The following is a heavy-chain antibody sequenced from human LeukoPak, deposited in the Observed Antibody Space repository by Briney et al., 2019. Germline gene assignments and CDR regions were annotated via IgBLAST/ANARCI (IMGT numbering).Heavy chain of an antibody. CDR1: GFTFSNAW. V-gene: IGHV3-15*01. CDR3: TTGQVVDYDSSGYSALDY. J-gene: IGHJ4*02. CDR2: IKTKTDGGTT. Sequence: GGSLRLSCAASGFTFSNAWMSWVRQAPGKGLEWVGRIKTKTDGGTTDYAAPVKGRFTISRDDSKNTLYLQMNSLKAEDTAVYYCTTGQVVDYDSSGYSALDYWGQGTLVTVSS. D-gene: IGHD3-22*01.